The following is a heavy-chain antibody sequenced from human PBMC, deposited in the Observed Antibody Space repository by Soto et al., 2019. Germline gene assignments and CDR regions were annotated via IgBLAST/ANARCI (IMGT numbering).Heavy chain of an antibody. CDR2: ISGSGGST. J-gene: IGHJ3*02. V-gene: IGHV3-23*01. CDR1: GFTFSSYA. D-gene: IGHD3-3*01. Sequence: GGSLRLSCAASGFTFSSYAVSWVRQAPGKGLEWVSAISGSGGSTYYADSVKGRFTISRDNSKNTLYLQMNSLRAEDTAVYYCAKPRGSITIFGVVLSDAFDIWGQGTMVTVSS. CDR3: AKPRGSITIFGVVLSDAFDI.